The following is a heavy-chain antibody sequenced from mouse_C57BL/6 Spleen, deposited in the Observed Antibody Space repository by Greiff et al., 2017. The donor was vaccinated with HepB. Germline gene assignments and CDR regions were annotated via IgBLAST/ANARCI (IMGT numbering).Heavy chain of an antibody. CDR2: IYPRSDNT. J-gene: IGHJ4*01. Sequence: QVQLQQSGAELARPGASVKLSCKASGYTFTTYGISWVKQRTGQGLVWIGEIYPRSDNTYYNEKFKDKATLTADKSSSTAYMELRSLTSEDSAVYFCALAMDYWGQGTSVTVSS. CDR3: ALAMDY. V-gene: IGHV1-81*01. CDR1: GYTFTTYG.